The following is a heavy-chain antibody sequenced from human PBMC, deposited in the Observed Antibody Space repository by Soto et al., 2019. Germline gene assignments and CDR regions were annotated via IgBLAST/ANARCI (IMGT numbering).Heavy chain of an antibody. CDR2: IDWDDDK. J-gene: IGHJ6*02. V-gene: IGHV2-70*01. CDR1: GFSLSTSGMC. CDR3: ARIQAPSSGMDV. Sequence: SCPTLVNPTQTLTLTCTFSGFSLSTSGMCVSWMRQPPGKALEWLALIDWDDDKYYSTSLKTRLTISKDTSKNQVVLTMTNMDPVDTATYYCARIQAPSSGMDVWGQGTTVTVYS.